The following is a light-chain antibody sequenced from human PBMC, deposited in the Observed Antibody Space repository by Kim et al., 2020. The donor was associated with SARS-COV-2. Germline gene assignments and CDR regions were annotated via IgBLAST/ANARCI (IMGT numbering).Light chain of an antibody. CDR3: QQYENWPLYT. J-gene: IGKJ2*01. V-gene: IGKV3-15*01. Sequence: NLGWYQQKPGQPPRLLMYDVSPWATGSPARFRGRGSGTEFTLTISSLQPEDFAVYFCQQYENWPLYTFGQGTKLEI. CDR1: N. CDR2: DVS.